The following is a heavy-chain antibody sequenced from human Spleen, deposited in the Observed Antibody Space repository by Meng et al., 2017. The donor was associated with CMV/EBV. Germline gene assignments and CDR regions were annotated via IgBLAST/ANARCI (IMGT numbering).Heavy chain of an antibody. Sequence: GGSLRLSCAASGFIFSDYAMTWVRQAPGKGLEWVSFIIISGRTISYADSVKGRFTISRDNANNSLYLQMNSLRVEDTAVYYCARRSGYESGYDLDVWGQGTLVTVSS. D-gene: IGHD5-12*01. CDR2: IIISGRTI. CDR1: GFIFSDYA. J-gene: IGHJ4*02. CDR3: ARRSGYESGYDLDV. V-gene: IGHV3-48*03.